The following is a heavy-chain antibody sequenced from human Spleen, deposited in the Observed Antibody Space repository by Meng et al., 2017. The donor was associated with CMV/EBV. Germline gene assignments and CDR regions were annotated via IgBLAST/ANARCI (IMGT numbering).Heavy chain of an antibody. V-gene: IGHV3-53*01. CDR2: IYSGGST. CDR1: GFTINGNH. D-gene: IGHD3-22*01. Sequence: GESLKISCAASGFTINGNHMSWVRQAPGKGLEWVSVIYSGGSTNDADSVKGRFTVSRDNSNNTVYLQMNSLRAEDTAVYYCARTPTRRHYYDSSGYVFDFWGQGTTVTVS. CDR3: ARTPTRRHYYDSSGYVFDF. J-gene: IGHJ3*01.